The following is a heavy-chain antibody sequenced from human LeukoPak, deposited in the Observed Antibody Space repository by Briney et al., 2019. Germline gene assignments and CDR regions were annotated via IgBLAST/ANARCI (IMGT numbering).Heavy chain of an antibody. D-gene: IGHD1-7*01. CDR2: IYPGDSDT. Sequence: GESLKISCKGSGYSFTTYWIGWVRQMPGKGREGMGIIYPGDSDTRYSPSFQCQVTISADKSISTAYLQWRSLKASDTDMYYCARPRITGTRGDWFDPWGQGTLVTVSS. CDR1: GYSFTTYW. J-gene: IGHJ5*02. V-gene: IGHV5-51*01. CDR3: ARPRITGTRGDWFDP.